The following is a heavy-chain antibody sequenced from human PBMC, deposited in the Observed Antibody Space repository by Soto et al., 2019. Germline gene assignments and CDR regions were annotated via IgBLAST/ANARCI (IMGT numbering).Heavy chain of an antibody. CDR3: ARGPPSPSPNIAGIALYGMDV. D-gene: IGHD6-13*01. V-gene: IGHV4-34*01. CDR1: GVSFSGYY. J-gene: IGHJ6*02. CDR2: INHSGST. Sequence: SETLSLTCAVYGVSFSGYYWIWIRQPPGKGLEWIGEINHSGSTNYNPSLKSRVTISVDTSKNQFSLKLSFVTAADTAVYYCARGPPSPSPNIAGIALYGMDVWGQGTTVTVSS.